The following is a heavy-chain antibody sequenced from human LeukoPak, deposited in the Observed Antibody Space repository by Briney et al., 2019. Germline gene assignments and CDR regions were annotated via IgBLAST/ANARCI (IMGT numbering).Heavy chain of an antibody. CDR2: IYYSGST. D-gene: IGHD2-2*01. CDR1: GGSISSSSYY. Sequence: SETLSLTCTVSGGSISSSSYYWGWIRQPPGEGPEWIGSIYYSGSTYYNPSLKSRVTISVDTSKNQFSLKLSSVTAADTAVYYCASPSAYASFDYWGQGTLVTVSS. V-gene: IGHV4-39*01. CDR3: ASPSAYASFDY. J-gene: IGHJ4*02.